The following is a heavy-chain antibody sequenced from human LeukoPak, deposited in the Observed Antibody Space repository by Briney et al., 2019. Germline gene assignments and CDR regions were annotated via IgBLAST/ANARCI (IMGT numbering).Heavy chain of an antibody. CDR2: IGSVGEST. CDR3: AKAGSYWDFDY. Sequence: GGSLRLSCAASGFTFSNSAMSWVRQAPGKELEWVSLIGSVGESTYYADSVKGRFTISRDNSKNTLYLQMNSLRAEDTALYYCAKAGSYWDFDYWGQGTLVTVSS. J-gene: IGHJ4*02. V-gene: IGHV3-23*01. CDR1: GFTFSNSA. D-gene: IGHD1-26*01.